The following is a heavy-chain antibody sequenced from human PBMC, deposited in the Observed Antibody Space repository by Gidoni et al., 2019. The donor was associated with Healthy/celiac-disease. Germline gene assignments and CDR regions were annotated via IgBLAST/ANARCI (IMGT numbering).Heavy chain of an antibody. J-gene: IGHJ6*02. CDR1: GFTFSSYG. Sequence: QVPLVESGGGVVQPGRSLRLSCAASGFTFSSYGMHWVRQAPGQGLEWVAVISYDGSNKYYADSVKGRFTISRDNSKNTLYLQMNSLRAEDTAVYYCAKDLDCSGGSCYHLDYYGMDVWGQGTTVTVSS. V-gene: IGHV3-30*18. D-gene: IGHD2-15*01. CDR3: AKDLDCSGGSCYHLDYYGMDV. CDR2: ISYDGSNK.